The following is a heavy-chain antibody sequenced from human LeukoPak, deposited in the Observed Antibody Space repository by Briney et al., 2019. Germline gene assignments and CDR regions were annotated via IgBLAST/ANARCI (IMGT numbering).Heavy chain of an antibody. V-gene: IGHV4-38-2*01. CDR3: ASIYSLWSGFFDF. CDR1: GYSISSGYF. Sequence: KPSETLSLTCAVSGYSISSGYFWGWFRQPPGKGLEWFGSIYHSGGTYYNPSLKSRLTISADTSKNQVSLKLTSVTAADTAIYYCASIYSLWSGFFDFWGQGTLVTVSS. CDR2: IYHSGGT. J-gene: IGHJ4*02. D-gene: IGHD3-3*01.